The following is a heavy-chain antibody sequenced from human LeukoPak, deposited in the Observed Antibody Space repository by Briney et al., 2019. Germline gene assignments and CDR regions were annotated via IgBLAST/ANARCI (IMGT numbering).Heavy chain of an antibody. D-gene: IGHD1-26*01. V-gene: IGHV3-21*01. Sequence: GGSLRLSCAASGFTFSSYWMSWVRQAPGKGLEWVSSISSISSYIYYADSVKGRFTVSRDNVKNSLYLQMDSLRAEDTAVYYCARDPSGTYYPRVSGALDIWGQGTMVTVSS. CDR3: ARDPSGTYYPRVSGALDI. J-gene: IGHJ3*02. CDR2: ISSISSYI. CDR1: GFTFSSYW.